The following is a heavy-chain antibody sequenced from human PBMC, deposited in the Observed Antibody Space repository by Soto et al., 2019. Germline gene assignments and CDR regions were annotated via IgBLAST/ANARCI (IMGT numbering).Heavy chain of an antibody. CDR2: IKSWTDGGRV. CDR1: GFTFNSAW. D-gene: IGHD2-2*01. Sequence: EVPLVESGGALVKPGVSLTLSCAASGFTFNSAWMTWVRQAPGKGLEWVGRIKSWTDGGRVDTAAPVKGRFTISRDDSKNTYCLQMNSLKSEDTAVYYCTTWRREKSCTSVSCYGDGAYGGQGTLVTVSS. J-gene: IGHJ4*02. V-gene: IGHV3-15*02. CDR3: TTWRREKSCTSVSCYGDGAY.